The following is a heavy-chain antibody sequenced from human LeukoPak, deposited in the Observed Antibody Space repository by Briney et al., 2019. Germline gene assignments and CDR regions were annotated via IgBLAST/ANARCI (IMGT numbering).Heavy chain of an antibody. CDR2: IKGGGSER. Sequence: GGSLRLSCAASGFTFSNYWMSWVRQTPGKGLEWVSHIKGGGSERYYLDSVKGRFTISRDNAKISLYLQMNSLRAEDTAVYYWARILPYGSGIQDHCGQGTLVTVSS. D-gene: IGHD3-10*01. J-gene: IGHJ4*02. V-gene: IGHV3-7*04. CDR1: GFTFSNYW. CDR3: ARILPYGSGIQDH.